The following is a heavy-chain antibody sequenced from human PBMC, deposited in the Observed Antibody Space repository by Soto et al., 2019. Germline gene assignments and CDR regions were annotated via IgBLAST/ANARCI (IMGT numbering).Heavy chain of an antibody. J-gene: IGHJ4*02. Sequence: SETLSLTCTVSGGSISGYFWSWIRQPPGKGLEWIAYIYSSEYTDYNPSLKSRVTISVDMSRDQFSLQLKSVTAADTAVYYCARVVPNENYWGQGTLVTVSS. CDR3: ARVVPNENY. CDR2: IYSSEYT. D-gene: IGHD1-1*01. V-gene: IGHV4-59*08. CDR1: GGSISGYF.